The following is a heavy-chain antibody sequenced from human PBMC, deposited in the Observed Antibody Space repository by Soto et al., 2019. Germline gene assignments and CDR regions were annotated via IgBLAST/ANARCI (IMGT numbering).Heavy chain of an antibody. D-gene: IGHD5-18*01. J-gene: IGHJ4*02. Sequence: EVRLLESGGGLVQPGGSLRLSCAASGFTFSSYDMSWVRQPPGKGLEWVSAITGSGRRTYYADSVKGRFTISRDNSRNTIYLQMNSLRAEDTAVYYCVKERGYSDGGDWGQGTRVTVSS. V-gene: IGHV3-23*01. CDR1: GFTFSSYD. CDR2: ITGSGRRT. CDR3: VKERGYSDGGD.